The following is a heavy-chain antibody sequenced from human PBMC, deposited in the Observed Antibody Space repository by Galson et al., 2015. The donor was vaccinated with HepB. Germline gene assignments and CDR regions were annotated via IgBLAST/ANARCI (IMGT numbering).Heavy chain of an antibody. V-gene: IGHV3-7*03. CDR1: GFTFNTYR. D-gene: IGHD3-3*01. Sequence: SLRLSCAASGFTFNTYRMSWVRQAPGTGLEWVATINQDGIEKSYVDSVRGRFTISTDNAKSSLYLQMNSLRAEDTAVYYCARVFNRYFDIWGRGTPLTVSS. J-gene: IGHJ2*01. CDR2: INQDGIEK. CDR3: ARVFNRYFDI.